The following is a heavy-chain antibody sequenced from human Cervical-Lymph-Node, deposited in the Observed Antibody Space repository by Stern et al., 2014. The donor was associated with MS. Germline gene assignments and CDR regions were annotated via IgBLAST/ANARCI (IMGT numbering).Heavy chain of an antibody. CDR1: GFSFSRYA. CDR3: ASAYSSSHYYLDY. Sequence: VQLVESGGGVVQPGRSLRLSCAASGFSFSRYAMHWVRQAPGKGLAWVALTWDDGSNPYYADSVTGRFTISRDNFKNTLYLQMNSLRAEDTAVYYCASAYSSSHYYLDYWGQGTLVTVSS. CDR2: TWDDGSNP. D-gene: IGHD6-13*01. V-gene: IGHV3-33*01. J-gene: IGHJ4*02.